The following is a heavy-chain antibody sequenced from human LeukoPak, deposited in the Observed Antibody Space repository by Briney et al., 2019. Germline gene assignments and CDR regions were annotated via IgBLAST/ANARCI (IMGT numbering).Heavy chain of an antibody. Sequence: SETLSLTCTVSGGSISSGGYYWSWIRQPPGKGLEWIGYIYHSGSTYYNPSLKSRVTISVDRSKNQFSLKLSSVTAADTAVYYCAREHVGASTSLNYWGQGTLVTVSS. CDR3: AREHVGASTSLNY. CDR2: IYHSGST. V-gene: IGHV4-30-2*01. CDR1: GGSISSGGYY. D-gene: IGHD1-26*01. J-gene: IGHJ4*02.